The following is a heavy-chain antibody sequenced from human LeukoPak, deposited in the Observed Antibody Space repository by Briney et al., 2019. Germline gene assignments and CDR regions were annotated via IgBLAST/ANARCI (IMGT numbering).Heavy chain of an antibody. CDR3: ANPAPADHSSWYFPFDY. D-gene: IGHD6-13*01. V-gene: IGHV3-23*01. J-gene: IGHJ4*02. Sequence: TGGSLRLSCAASGFTFSSYAMSWVRQAPGKGLEWVSAISGSGGSTYYADSVKGRFTISRDNSKNTLYLQMNSLRAEDTAVYYCANPAPADHSSWYFPFDYWGQGTLATVSS. CDR1: GFTFSSYA. CDR2: ISGSGGST.